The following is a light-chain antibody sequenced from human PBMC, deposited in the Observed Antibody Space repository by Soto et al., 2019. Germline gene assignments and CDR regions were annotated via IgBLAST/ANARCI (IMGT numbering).Light chain of an antibody. CDR2: AAS. Sequence: AIQMTQSPSSLSASVGDRVTITCRASRNIGNNLGWFQQIPGKAPKLLISAASNLHTGVPSRFGGSGSGTDFTLTISNMKPEDFGTYYCQQDSDYPFTFGPGTKVAIK. V-gene: IGKV1-6*01. J-gene: IGKJ3*01. CDR3: QQDSDYPFT. CDR1: RNIGNN.